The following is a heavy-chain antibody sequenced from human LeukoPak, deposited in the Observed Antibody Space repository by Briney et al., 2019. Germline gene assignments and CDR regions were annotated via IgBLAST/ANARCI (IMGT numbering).Heavy chain of an antibody. CDR3: ARDQVNGVWVNWFDP. CDR2: IYSGGST. D-gene: IGHD2-8*01. CDR1: GFTVSSNY. J-gene: IGHJ5*02. Sequence: GGSLRLSCAASGFTVSSNYMSWVRQAPGKGLEWVSVIYSGGSTYYADSVKGRFTISRDNSKNTLYLQMNSLRAEDTAVYYCARDQVNGVWVNWFDPWGQGTLVTVSS. V-gene: IGHV3-66*02.